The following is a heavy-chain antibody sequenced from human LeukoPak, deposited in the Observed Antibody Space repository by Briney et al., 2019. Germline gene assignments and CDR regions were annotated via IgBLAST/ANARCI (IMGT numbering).Heavy chain of an antibody. CDR1: GFTFRSHA. Sequence: GGSLRLSCAASGFTFRSHAMSWVRQAQGKGLEWVSGLIENGATTYYADSVKGRFSISRDNSMNTVYLQMNNLRAEDTAVYYCVKDYRVGSSPAFGDFWGQGTLLTVSS. V-gene: IGHV3-23*01. D-gene: IGHD1-26*01. CDR2: LIENGATT. J-gene: IGHJ4*02. CDR3: VKDYRVGSSPAFGDF.